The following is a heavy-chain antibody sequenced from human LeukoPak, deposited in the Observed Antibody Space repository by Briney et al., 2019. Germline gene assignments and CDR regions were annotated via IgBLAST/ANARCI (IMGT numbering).Heavy chain of an antibody. Sequence: PGGSLRLSCAASGFTFSTYAMSWIRQAPGKGLEWVSYISSSGSTIYYADSVKGRFTISRDNAKNSLYLQMNSLRAEDTAVYYCAKDQARLIVATMYWFDPWGQGTLVTVSS. J-gene: IGHJ5*02. CDR2: ISSSGSTI. CDR1: GFTFSTYA. D-gene: IGHD5-12*01. CDR3: AKDQARLIVATMYWFDP. V-gene: IGHV3-11*01.